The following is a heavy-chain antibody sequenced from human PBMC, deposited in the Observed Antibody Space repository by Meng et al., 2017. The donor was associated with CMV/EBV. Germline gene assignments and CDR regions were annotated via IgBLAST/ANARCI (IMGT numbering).Heavy chain of an antibody. CDR2: INPNSGGT. CDR3: ARGQYYYDSSGYFY. D-gene: IGHD3-22*01. V-gene: IGHV1-2*02. Sequence: ASVKVSCKASGGTFSSYAISWVRQAPGQGLEWMGWINPNSGGTNYAQKFQGRVTMTRDTSISPAYMELSGLTFDDTAVYYCARGQYYYDSSGYFYWGQGTLVTVSS. CDR1: GGTFSSYA. J-gene: IGHJ4*02.